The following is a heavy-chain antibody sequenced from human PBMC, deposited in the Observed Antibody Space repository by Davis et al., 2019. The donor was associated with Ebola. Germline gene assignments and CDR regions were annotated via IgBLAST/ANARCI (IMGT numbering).Heavy chain of an antibody. Sequence: PGGSLRLSCAASGFTFSDYSMSWVRQAPGKGLEWVPYISSSGSTIYYADSVKGRFTISRDNAKNSLYLQMNSLRAEDTAVYYCARQRWLQSYYFDYWGQGTLVTVSA. CDR3: ARQRWLQSYYFDY. CDR2: ISSSGSTI. V-gene: IGHV3-11*01. D-gene: IGHD5-24*01. CDR1: GFTFSDYS. J-gene: IGHJ4*02.